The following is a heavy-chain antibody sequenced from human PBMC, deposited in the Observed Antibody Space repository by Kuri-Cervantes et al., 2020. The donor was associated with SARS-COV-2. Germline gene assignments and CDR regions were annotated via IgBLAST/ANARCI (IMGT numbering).Heavy chain of an antibody. CDR3: ARGRDIYASSWFEY. Sequence: GGSLRLSCAASGFTFGSYAMTWVRQAPGKGLEWVSGISATSGGTYYADSVKGRFTTFSDNSNNRLYLQMSSLRAEDTAVYYCARGRDIYASSWFEYWGQGVLVTVSS. V-gene: IGHV3-23*01. D-gene: IGHD2-2*01. CDR2: ISATSGGT. CDR1: GFTFGSYA. J-gene: IGHJ5*01.